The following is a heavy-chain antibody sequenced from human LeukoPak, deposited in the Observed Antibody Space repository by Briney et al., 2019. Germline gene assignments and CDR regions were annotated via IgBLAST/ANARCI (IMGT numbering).Heavy chain of an antibody. CDR3: ARVNWNDHLRHNWFDP. V-gene: IGHV4-34*01. Sequence: SETLSLTCAVYVGSFSGYYWSWIRQPPGEGLEWIAEINHSGSTNYNPSLKSRVTTDTSKNQFSLKLRSVTAADTAVYYCARVNWNDHLRHNWFDPWGQGTLVTVSS. D-gene: IGHD1-1*01. J-gene: IGHJ5*02. CDR2: INHSGST. CDR1: VGSFSGYY.